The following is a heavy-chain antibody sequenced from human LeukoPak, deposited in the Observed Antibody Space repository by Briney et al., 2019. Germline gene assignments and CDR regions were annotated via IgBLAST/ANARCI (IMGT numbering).Heavy chain of an antibody. D-gene: IGHD2-21*01. Sequence: GGSLRLSCTASGFTFGDYAMSWFRQAPGKGLEWVGFIRSKAYGGTTEYAASVKGRFTISRDDSKSIAYLQMNSLKTEDTAVYYCHAIVVVIRDYFDYWGQGTLVTVSS. V-gene: IGHV3-49*03. CDR3: HAIVVVIRDYFDY. CDR2: IRSKAYGGTT. J-gene: IGHJ4*02. CDR1: GFTFGDYA.